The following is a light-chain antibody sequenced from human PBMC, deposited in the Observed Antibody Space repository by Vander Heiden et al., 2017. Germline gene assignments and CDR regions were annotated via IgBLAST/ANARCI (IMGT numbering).Light chain of an antibody. CDR3: MQPLQTPRT. CDR1: QSLLYRDRNNY. V-gene: IGKV2-28*01. CDR2: LGS. Sequence: VLTQSPLFLPVTPGESASITCRSSQSLLYRDRNNYLDWDLQKPGQSPQLLIYLGSTQASGVPERFTGSGSGTNFALKITRVEAEDVSIYYCMQPLQTPRTFGQGTKVEI. J-gene: IGKJ1*01.